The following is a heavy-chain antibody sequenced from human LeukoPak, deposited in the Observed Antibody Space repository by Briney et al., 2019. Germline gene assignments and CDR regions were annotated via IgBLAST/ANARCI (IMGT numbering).Heavy chain of an antibody. Sequence: GGSLRLSCAASGFTFSSYAMSWVRQAPGKGLEWVSAISGSGGSTYYADSVKGRFTISRDNSKNTLYLQMNSLRAEDTAVYYCAKDYDYYDSSGYGPPDYWGQGTLVTVSS. J-gene: IGHJ4*02. CDR1: GFTFSSYA. CDR3: AKDYDYYDSSGYGPPDY. CDR2: ISGSGGST. D-gene: IGHD3-22*01. V-gene: IGHV3-23*01.